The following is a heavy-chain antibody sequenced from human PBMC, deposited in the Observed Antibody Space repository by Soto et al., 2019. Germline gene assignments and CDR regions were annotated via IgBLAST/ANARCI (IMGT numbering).Heavy chain of an antibody. CDR2: IYWDDDT. Sequence: QITLKESGPTLVKPTQTLTLTCTFSGFSLSTSGVGVVWIRQPPGKALEWLGIIYWDDDTRHSPSLKRRLTLTKDTANSLLVLTTTNMDPVATGTYYRAHDLVAGPSWYYPSGQGTLVTVSP. V-gene: IGHV2-5*02. CDR1: GFSLSTSGVG. D-gene: IGHD6-19*01. J-gene: IGHJ5*02. CDR3: AHDLVAGPSWYYP.